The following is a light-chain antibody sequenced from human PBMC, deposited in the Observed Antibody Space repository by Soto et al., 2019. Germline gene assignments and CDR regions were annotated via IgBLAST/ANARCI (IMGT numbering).Light chain of an antibody. J-gene: IGLJ1*01. CDR3: AAWDGSLRGFV. Sequence: QSVLTQPPSASGTPGQSVTISCSGSSSNIGRDPVNWYQELPGTAPKLLIYDNNHRPPGVPDRFSRSKSGTSASLAISGLQHEDEADYFFAAWDGSLRGFVVGSGKKLTV. CDR2: DNN. V-gene: IGLV1-44*01. CDR1: SSNIGRDP.